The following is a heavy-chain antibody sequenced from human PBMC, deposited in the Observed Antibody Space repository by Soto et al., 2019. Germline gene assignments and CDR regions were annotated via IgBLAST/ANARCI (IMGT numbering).Heavy chain of an antibody. V-gene: IGHV4-59*01. J-gene: IGHJ4*02. D-gene: IGHD3-16*02. CDR2: IYYSGST. Sequence: PSETLSLTCTVSGVSISSYYWSWIRQPPGKGLEWIGYIYYSGSTNYNPSLKSRVTISVDTSKNQFSLKLSSVTAADTAVYYCARGLLRSFAYFDYWGQGTLVTVSS. CDR3: ARGLLRSFAYFDY. CDR1: GVSISSYY.